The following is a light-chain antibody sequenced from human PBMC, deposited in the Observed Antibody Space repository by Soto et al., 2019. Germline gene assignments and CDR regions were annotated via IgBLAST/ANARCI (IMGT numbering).Light chain of an antibody. Sequence: ERVLTQSVATVSLSPGERATLSCRASQSVRISLAWYQQKPGQAPRLLIYGASSRATGIPDRFSGSGSGTDFTLTISRLEPEDFAVYYCQQYGSSPITFGQGTRLAIK. CDR1: QSVRIS. CDR2: GAS. V-gene: IGKV3-20*01. J-gene: IGKJ5*01. CDR3: QQYGSSPIT.